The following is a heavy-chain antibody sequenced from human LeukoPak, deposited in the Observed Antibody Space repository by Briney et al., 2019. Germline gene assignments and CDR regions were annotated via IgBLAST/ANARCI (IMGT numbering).Heavy chain of an antibody. CDR1: GFTFSSYN. J-gene: IGHJ3*02. V-gene: IGHV3-13*01. CDR2: VGTAGDT. D-gene: IGHD3-22*01. CDR3: ARRGDSRGYYDAFDI. Sequence: GGSLRLSCTASGFTFSSYNMHWVRQPTGKGLEWVSAVGTAGDTYYPGSVRGRFTISRENAKNSLYLQMNSLRAGDTAVYYCARRGDSRGYYDAFDIWGQGTMVTVSS.